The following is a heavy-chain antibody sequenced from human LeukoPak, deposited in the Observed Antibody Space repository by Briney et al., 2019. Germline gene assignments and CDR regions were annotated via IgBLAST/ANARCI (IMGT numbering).Heavy chain of an antibody. CDR3: SRDPRNNDY. Sequence: GGSLRLAWAAAGFTFSDSYMTWIRQAPGEGLDLLSYISGSASDVNYIESVRGGFTISRDNAKNSLYLHMNSLTVEDTAVYYCSRDPRNNDYWGQGTLVTVSS. CDR2: ISGSASDV. J-gene: IGHJ4*02. V-gene: IGHV3-11*01. CDR1: GFTFSDSY.